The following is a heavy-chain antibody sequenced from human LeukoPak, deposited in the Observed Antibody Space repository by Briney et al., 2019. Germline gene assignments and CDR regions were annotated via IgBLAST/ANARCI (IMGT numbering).Heavy chain of an antibody. CDR3: ARGLGSSSSSDAFDI. D-gene: IGHD6-6*01. J-gene: IGHJ3*02. CDR2: ISSSSSYI. V-gene: IGHV3-21*01. Sequence: GGSLRLSCAASGFTFSSYSMNWVRQAPGKGLEWVSSISSSSSYIYYADSVKGRFTISRDNAKNSLHLQMNSLRAEDTAVYYCARGLGSSSSSDAFDIWGQGTMVTVSS. CDR1: GFTFSSYS.